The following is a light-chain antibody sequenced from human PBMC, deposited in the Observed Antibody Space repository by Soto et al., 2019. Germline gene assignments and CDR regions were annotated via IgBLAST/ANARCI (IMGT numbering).Light chain of an antibody. J-gene: IGKJ2*01. CDR3: QQYHYCPYT. CDR1: QSVSTN. CDR2: GAS. Sequence: EIVMTQSPSTLSVSPGDSATLPCRASQSVSTNVAWFQQKPGQAPRLLIYGASTRATGFPARFSGSGSGTEFTLTISSLQSEDFAVYYCQQYHYCPYTFGQGTKPEIK. V-gene: IGKV3-15*01.